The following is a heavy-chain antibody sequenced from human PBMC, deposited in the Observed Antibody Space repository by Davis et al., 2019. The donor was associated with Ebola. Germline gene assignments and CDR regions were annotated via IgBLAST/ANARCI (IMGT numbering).Heavy chain of an antibody. V-gene: IGHV4-59*01. CDR3: ARDLRVAAAGDFYYYYYMDV. D-gene: IGHD6-13*01. J-gene: IGHJ6*03. Sequence: PGGSLRLSCTVSGGSISSYYWSWIRQPPGKGLEWIGYIYYSGSTNYNPSLKSRVTISVDTSKNQFSLKLSSVTAADTAVYYCARDLRVAAAGDFYYYYYMDVWGKGTTVTVSS. CDR2: IYYSGST. CDR1: GGSISSYY.